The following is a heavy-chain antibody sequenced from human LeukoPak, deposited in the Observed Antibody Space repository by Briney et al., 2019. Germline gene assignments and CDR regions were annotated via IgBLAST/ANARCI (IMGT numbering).Heavy chain of an antibody. CDR1: GFTVSTNT. J-gene: IGHJ4*02. V-gene: IGHV3-21*01. CDR2: ISSGSSYI. D-gene: IGHD6-19*01. Sequence: GGSLRLSCAASGFTVSTNTMNSVRHAPGKGLEWVSSISSGSSYIYYADSVKGRFTISRDNAKNSLYLQMNSLRVEDTAVYYCARDPPGYSSGYYGVFDFWGQGTLVTVSS. CDR3: ARDPPGYSSGYYGVFDF.